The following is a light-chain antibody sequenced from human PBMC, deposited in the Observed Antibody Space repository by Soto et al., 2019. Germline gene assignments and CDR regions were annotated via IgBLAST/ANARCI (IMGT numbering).Light chain of an antibody. V-gene: IGKV1-5*03. CDR2: KAS. CDR3: QQYSTHSPYT. J-gene: IGKJ2*01. Sequence: DIQMTQSPSTLSASVGDRVTITCRASQSVTTWLAWYQQKPGKAPKVLIYKASNLQSGVPSRFSGSGSGTEFTLTISSLQPDDFATYYCQQYSTHSPYTFGQGTKLEIK. CDR1: QSVTTW.